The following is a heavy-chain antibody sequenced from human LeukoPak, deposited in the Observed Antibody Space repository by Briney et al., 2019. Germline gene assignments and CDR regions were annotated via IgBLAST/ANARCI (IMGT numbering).Heavy chain of an antibody. J-gene: IGHJ4*02. CDR2: IKYDASDG. V-gene: IGHV3-33*01. CDR3: ARGQSVGWEIGVCDF. D-gene: IGHD1-26*01. CDR1: GVSFSGYA. Sequence: GGSLRLSCAVSGVSFSGYAMHWVRQAPGKGLEWVGLIKYDASDGYYADSVKGRFTISRDDSRNTLYLQMTSLRAEDTAVYYCARGQSVGWEIGVCDFWGQGSLVTVAS.